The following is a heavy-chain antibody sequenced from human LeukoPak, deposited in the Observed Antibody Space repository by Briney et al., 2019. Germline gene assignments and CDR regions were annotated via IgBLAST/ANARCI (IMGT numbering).Heavy chain of an antibody. J-gene: IGHJ4*02. D-gene: IGHD1-26*01. Sequence: SEALSLTCTVSGGSISTYYWSWIRQPPGKGREWIAYIHYSGSTNYNPSLESRVTISVDTSKKHLSLKLSSVTAADMAVYYCAKFGGSFAFLDYWGQGTLVTVSS. CDR2: IHYSGST. CDR1: GGSISTYY. V-gene: IGHV4-59*01. CDR3: AKFGGSFAFLDY.